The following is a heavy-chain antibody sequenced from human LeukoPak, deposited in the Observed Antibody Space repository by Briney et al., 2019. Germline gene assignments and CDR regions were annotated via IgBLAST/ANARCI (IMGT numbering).Heavy chain of an antibody. J-gene: IGHJ4*02. CDR1: GFTFSSYW. CDR3: ARYGLPNFDY. CDR2: IKSDVSST. Sequence: GGSLRLSCAASGFTFSSYWMHWVRQAPGKGLVWVSGIKSDVSSTTYADSVKGRFTISRDNAKNTLYLQMNSLSVEDTAVYYCARYGLPNFDYWGQGTLVTASS. D-gene: IGHD4-11*01. V-gene: IGHV3-74*03.